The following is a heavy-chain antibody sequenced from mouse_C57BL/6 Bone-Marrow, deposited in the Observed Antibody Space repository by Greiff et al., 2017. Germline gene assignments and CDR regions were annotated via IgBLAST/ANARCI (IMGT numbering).Heavy chain of an antibody. CDR3: ARDRGYSKNYAMDY. Sequence: EVKLMESGGGLVKPGGSLKLSCAASGFTFSSYAMSWVRQTPEKRLEWVATISDGGSYTYYPDNVKGRFTISRDNAKNNLYLQMSHLKSEDTAMYYCARDRGYSKNYAMDYWGQGTSVTVSS. J-gene: IGHJ4*01. CDR1: GFTFSSYA. CDR2: ISDGGSYT. V-gene: IGHV5-4*01. D-gene: IGHD2-5*01.